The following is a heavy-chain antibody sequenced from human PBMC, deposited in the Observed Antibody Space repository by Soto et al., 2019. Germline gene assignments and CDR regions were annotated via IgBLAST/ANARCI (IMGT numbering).Heavy chain of an antibody. J-gene: IGHJ3*02. CDR3: ARDSKKGQLWPGSGFGSFDI. Sequence: QVQLVQSGAEVKKPGSSVKVSCKASGGTFSTYAITWVRQAPGQGLEWMGGILPIFDTTNYAQKFQGRVTIXAXEXANTAYMGLSSLRSEDTAVYYCARDSKKGQLWPGSGFGSFDIWGQGTMVTVSS. V-gene: IGHV1-69*12. D-gene: IGHD5-18*01. CDR2: ILPIFDTT. CDR1: GGTFSTYA.